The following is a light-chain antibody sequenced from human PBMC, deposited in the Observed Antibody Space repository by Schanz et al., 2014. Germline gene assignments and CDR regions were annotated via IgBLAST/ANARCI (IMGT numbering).Light chain of an antibody. CDR1: SSDVGGYNY. CDR2: EDS. J-gene: IGLJ3*02. V-gene: IGLV2-14*01. CDR3: ATCDVSLNGPV. Sequence: QSVLTQPASVSGSPGQSITISCTGTSSDVGGYNYVSWYQQHPGKAPKLIISEDSKRPSGVSTRFSGSKSGNTASLTISGXXXXDEADYYCATCDVSLNGPVFGGGTKLTVL.